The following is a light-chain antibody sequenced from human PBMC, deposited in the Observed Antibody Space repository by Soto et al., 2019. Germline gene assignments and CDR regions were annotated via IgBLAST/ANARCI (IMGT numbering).Light chain of an antibody. CDR1: QDIRIR. CDR3: QQANSFPLS. J-gene: IGKJ5*01. CDR2: AAS. V-gene: IGKV1-12*01. Sequence: DIQVTQSPSSVSASVGDSVTITCRASQDIRIRLAWYQQKPGKAPKVLIYAASTLEAGVPLRFSGSGYGTDFTLTISGLQPEDFATYYCQQANSFPLSFGQGTRLEIK.